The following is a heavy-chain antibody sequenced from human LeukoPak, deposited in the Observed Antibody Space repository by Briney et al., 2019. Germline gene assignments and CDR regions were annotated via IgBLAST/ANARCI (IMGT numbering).Heavy chain of an antibody. Sequence: GESLKISCKGSGYSFTSYWIGWVRQMPGKGLEWMGIIYPGDSDTRYSPSFQGQVTISADKSTSTAYLQWSSLKASDTAMYYCARTRDIVATIADYWGQGTLVTVSS. D-gene: IGHD5-12*01. CDR3: ARTRDIVATIADY. CDR1: GYSFTSYW. V-gene: IGHV5-51*01. CDR2: IYPGDSDT. J-gene: IGHJ4*02.